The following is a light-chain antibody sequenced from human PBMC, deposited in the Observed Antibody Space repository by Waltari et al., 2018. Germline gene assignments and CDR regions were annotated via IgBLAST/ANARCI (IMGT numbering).Light chain of an antibody. V-gene: IGLV2-23*02. CDR2: EVI. CDR1: SSAVGTYAL. Sequence: QSAQTQPASVSGTPGQSNTISCTGPSSAVGTYALVSWYQQHPGQAPKPLVCEVIKRPSGVSSRFSGSKSGNTASLTISGLQAEDEADYYCCSYAGLGTYVFGSGTKVTVL. CDR3: CSYAGLGTYV. J-gene: IGLJ1*01.